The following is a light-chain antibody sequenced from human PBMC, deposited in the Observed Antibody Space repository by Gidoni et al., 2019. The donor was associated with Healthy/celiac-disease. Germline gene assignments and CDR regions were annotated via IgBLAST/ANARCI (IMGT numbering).Light chain of an antibody. CDR1: QSISSY. V-gene: IGKV1-39*01. J-gene: IGKJ1*01. CDR3: QQSYSTPRP. Sequence: DIQMTKSPSSLSASVGDRVTITCRASQSISSYLNWYQQKPGKAPKLLIYAASSLQSGVPSRFSGSVSGTDFTLTISSLQPEDFATYYCQQSYSTPRPFGQGTKVEIK. CDR2: AAS.